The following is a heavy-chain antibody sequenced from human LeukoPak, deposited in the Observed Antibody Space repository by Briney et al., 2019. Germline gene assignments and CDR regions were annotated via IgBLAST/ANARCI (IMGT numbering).Heavy chain of an antibody. J-gene: IGHJ4*02. D-gene: IGHD5-24*01. CDR3: ARWLRRPIDY. CDR2: ISGSGDST. Sequence: PGGSLRLSCAASGFTFSNYAMTWVRQAPGKGLEWVSSISGSGDSTYYADSVKGRFTISRDNSRRTVYLQMNNLRVEDTAVYYCARWLRRPIDYWGQGTLVTVSS. CDR1: GFTFSNYA. V-gene: IGHV3-23*01.